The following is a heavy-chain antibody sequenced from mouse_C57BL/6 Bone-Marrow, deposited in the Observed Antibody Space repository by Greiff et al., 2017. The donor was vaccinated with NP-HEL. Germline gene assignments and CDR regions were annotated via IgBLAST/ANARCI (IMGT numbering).Heavy chain of an antibody. D-gene: IGHD1-1*01. J-gene: IGHJ2*01. CDR3: ARHYCGSLDY. V-gene: IGHV1-64*01. Sequence: QVLLQQPGAELVKPGASVKLSCKASGYTFTSYWMHWVKQRPGQGLEWIGMIHPNSGSTNYNEKFKSKATLTVDKSSSTAYMQLSSLTSEDSAVYYCARHYCGSLDYWGQGTTLTVSS. CDR2: IHPNSGST. CDR1: GYTFTSYW.